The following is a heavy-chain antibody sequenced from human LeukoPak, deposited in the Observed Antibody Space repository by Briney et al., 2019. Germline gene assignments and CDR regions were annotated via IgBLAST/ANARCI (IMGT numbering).Heavy chain of an antibody. CDR3: ARDYYDSSGYYWGYFDY. J-gene: IGHJ4*02. V-gene: IGHV4-61*02. CDR2: IYTSGST. CDR1: GGSISSGSHY. D-gene: IGHD3-22*01. Sequence: SETLSLTCTVSGGSISSGSHYWSWIRQPAGKGLEWIGRIYTSGSTNYNPSLKSRVTISVDTSKNQFSLKLSSVTAADTAVYYCARDYYDSSGYYWGYFDYWGQGTLVTVSS.